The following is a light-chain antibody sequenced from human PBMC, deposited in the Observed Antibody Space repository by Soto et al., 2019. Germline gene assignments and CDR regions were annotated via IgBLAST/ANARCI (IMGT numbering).Light chain of an antibody. Sequence: DIQMTQSPSSLSASVGDRITITCRASQSISTWLAWFQQKPGKAPKLLIYRASSLEGGAPSRFSGSGSGTEFTLTISSLQPDDFATYYCQQYDSCPWTFGQGTKVEIK. CDR3: QQYDSCPWT. V-gene: IGKV1-5*03. J-gene: IGKJ1*01. CDR1: QSISTW. CDR2: RAS.